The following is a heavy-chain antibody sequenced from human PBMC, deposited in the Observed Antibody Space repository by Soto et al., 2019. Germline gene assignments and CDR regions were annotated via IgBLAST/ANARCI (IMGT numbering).Heavy chain of an antibody. CDR2: MNPNSGNT. D-gene: IGHD3-10*01. CDR1: GYTFTSYD. Sequence: AASVKVSCKASGYTFTSYDINWVRQATGQGLEWMGWMNPNSGNTGYAQKFQGRVTMTRNTSISTAYMELSSLRSEDTAVYYCARSGALLWFGEPGYGMDVWGQGTTVTVSS. J-gene: IGHJ6*02. V-gene: IGHV1-8*01. CDR3: ARSGALLWFGEPGYGMDV.